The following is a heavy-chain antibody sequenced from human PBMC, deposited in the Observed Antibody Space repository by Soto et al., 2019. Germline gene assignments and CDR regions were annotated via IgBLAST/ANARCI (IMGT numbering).Heavy chain of an antibody. V-gene: IGHV3-15*01. J-gene: IGHJ6*02. CDR2: IKSKTDGGTT. CDR1: GFSITNAW. D-gene: IGHD1-26*01. CDR3: TPRGGRYRPARDYYCYGMYV. Sequence: EVQLVESGGDLVKPGGSLRLSCAASGFSITNAWMTWVRQRPGKGLEWVGRIKSKTDGGTTDYIAPVKGRFTISRDESKTTLYLQKKDLKTEDTAVYYCTPRGGRYRPARDYYCYGMYVWGQGTTVTVSS.